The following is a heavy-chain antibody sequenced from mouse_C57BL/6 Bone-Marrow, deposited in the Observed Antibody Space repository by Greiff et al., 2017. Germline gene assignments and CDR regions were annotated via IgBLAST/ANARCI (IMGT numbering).Heavy chain of an antibody. Sequence: VQLQQSGPELVKPGASVKISCKASGYTFTDYYMNWVKQSHGKSLEWIGDINPNNGGTSYNQKFKGKATLTVDKSSSTAYMELRSLTSEDSAVYYCAELGRRGYWGQGTTLTVAS. V-gene: IGHV1-26*01. J-gene: IGHJ2*01. CDR3: AELGRRGY. CDR1: GYTFTDYY. CDR2: INPNNGGT. D-gene: IGHD4-1*01.